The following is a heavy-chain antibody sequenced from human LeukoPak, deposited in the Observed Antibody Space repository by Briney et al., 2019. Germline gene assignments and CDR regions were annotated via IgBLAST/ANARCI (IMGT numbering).Heavy chain of an antibody. D-gene: IGHD2-15*01. CDR1: GFSLSTSGVG. CDR3: AHTPYCSGGSCYSYMRYFDY. CDR2: IYWNDDK. Sequence: SGPTLVNPTQTLTLTCTFSGFSLSTSGVGVGWIRQPPGKALEWLALIYWNDDKRYSPSLKSRLTITKDTSKNQVVLTMTNMDPVDTATYYCAHTPYCSGGSCYSYMRYFDYWGQGTLVTVSS. V-gene: IGHV2-5*01. J-gene: IGHJ4*02.